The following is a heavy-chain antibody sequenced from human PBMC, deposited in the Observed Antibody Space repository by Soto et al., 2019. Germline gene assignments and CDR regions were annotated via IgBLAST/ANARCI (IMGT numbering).Heavy chain of an antibody. CDR1: GGSISSYY. CDR2: TYYSGST. D-gene: IGHD1-20*01. J-gene: IGHJ6*02. V-gene: IGHV4-59*08. CDR3: ARYKSKYYYGMDV. Sequence: SLTCTVSGGSISSYYWSWIRQPPGKGLEWIAYTYYSGSTNYNPSLKSRVTISVDTSKNQFSLKLNFVTAADTAVYYCARYKSKYYYGMDVWGQGTTVTVSS.